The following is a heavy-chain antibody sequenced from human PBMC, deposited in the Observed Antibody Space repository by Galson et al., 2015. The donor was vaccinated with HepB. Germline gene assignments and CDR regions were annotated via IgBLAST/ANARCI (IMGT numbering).Heavy chain of an antibody. CDR1: GYTFTGYY. Sequence: SVKVSCKASGYTFTGYYMHWVRRAPGQGLEWMGWINPNSGGTNYAQKFQGWVTMTRDTSISTAYMELSRLRSDDTAVYYCARDIAVAASYYYYGMDVWGQGTTVTVSS. CDR3: ARDIAVAASYYYYGMDV. J-gene: IGHJ6*02. V-gene: IGHV1-2*04. D-gene: IGHD6-19*01. CDR2: INPNSGGT.